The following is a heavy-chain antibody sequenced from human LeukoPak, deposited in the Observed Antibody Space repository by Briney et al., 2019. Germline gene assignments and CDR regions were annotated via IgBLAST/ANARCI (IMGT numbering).Heavy chain of an antibody. Sequence: SQTLSLTCTVSSGSISSGDYYWSWIRQPPGKGLEWIGYIYYTGSTYYNPSLKSRVTISVDTSKNQFSLKLSSVTAADTAVCFCARVVAADYYDSSGSIDYWGQGTLVTVSS. CDR3: ARVVAADYYDSSGSIDY. CDR2: IYYTGST. CDR1: SGSISSGDYY. D-gene: IGHD3-22*01. J-gene: IGHJ4*02. V-gene: IGHV4-30-4*01.